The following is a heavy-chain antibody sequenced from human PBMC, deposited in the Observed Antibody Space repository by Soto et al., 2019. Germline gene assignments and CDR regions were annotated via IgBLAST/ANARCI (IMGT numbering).Heavy chain of an antibody. CDR1: GGSFSGYY. Sequence: PSETLSLTCAVYGGSFSGYYWSWIRQPPGKGLEWIGEINHSGSTNYNPSLKSRVTISVDTSKNQFSLKLSSVTAADTAVYYCARLGPGYGSSTSCRHINDYYYYYMDVWGKGTTVTVSS. CDR2: INHSGST. CDR3: ARLGPGYGSSTSCRHINDYYYYYMDV. D-gene: IGHD2-2*01. J-gene: IGHJ6*03. V-gene: IGHV4-34*01.